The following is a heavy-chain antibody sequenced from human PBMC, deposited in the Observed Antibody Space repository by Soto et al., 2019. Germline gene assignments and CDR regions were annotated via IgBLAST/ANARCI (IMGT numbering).Heavy chain of an antibody. CDR3: AKDPGGYCSGGSCYTPRDYYYYGMDV. V-gene: IGHV3-23*01. Sequence: SCAASGFTFSSYAMSWVRQAPGKGLEWVSAISGSGGSTYYADSVKGRFTISRDNSKNTLYLQMNSLRAEDTAVYYCAKDPGGYCSGGSCYTPRDYYYYGMDVWGQGTTVTVSS. CDR1: GFTFSSYA. CDR2: ISGSGGST. D-gene: IGHD2-15*01. J-gene: IGHJ6*02.